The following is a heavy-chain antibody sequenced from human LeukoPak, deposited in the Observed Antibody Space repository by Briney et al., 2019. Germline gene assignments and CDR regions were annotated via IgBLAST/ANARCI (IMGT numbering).Heavy chain of an antibody. CDR2: IYYSGST. J-gene: IGHJ6*02. Sequence: SETLSLTCTVSGGSISSYYWSWIRQPPGKGLEWIGYIYYSGSTNYNPSLKSRVTISVDTSKNQFSLKLSSVTAADTAVYYCARDLISLYYYGMDVWGQGTTVTVSS. CDR3: ARDLISLYYYGMDV. V-gene: IGHV4-59*01. D-gene: IGHD3-16*01. CDR1: GGSISSYY.